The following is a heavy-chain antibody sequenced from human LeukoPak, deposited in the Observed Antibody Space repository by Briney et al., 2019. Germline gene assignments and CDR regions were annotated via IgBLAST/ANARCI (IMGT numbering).Heavy chain of an antibody. V-gene: IGHV4-59*02. CDR3: ARNSGWYRFDF. CDR2: IYYTGDT. CDR1: GGSVSGHY. D-gene: IGHD6-19*01. Sequence: SETLSLTCTVSGGSVSGHYWDWIRQPPGKGLEWLGYIYYTGDTNYSPSLESRVTITVDTTKNHLSLRLTSVTAADTAVYYCARNSGWYRFDFWGQGTLVTVSS. J-gene: IGHJ4*02.